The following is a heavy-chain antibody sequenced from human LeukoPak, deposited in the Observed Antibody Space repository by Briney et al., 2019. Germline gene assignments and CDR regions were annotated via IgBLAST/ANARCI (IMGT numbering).Heavy chain of an antibody. V-gene: IGHV1-69*01. CDR1: GGTFSSYA. D-gene: IGHD1-26*01. CDR3: ASQRSLSGSYSDY. Sequence: GSSVKVSCKAPGGTFSSYAISWVRLAPGQGLEWMGGIIPVFGTANYAQKFQGRVTITADESTSTAYMELSSLRSEDTAVYYCASQRSLSGSYSDYWGQGTLVTVSS. CDR2: IIPVFGTA. J-gene: IGHJ4*02.